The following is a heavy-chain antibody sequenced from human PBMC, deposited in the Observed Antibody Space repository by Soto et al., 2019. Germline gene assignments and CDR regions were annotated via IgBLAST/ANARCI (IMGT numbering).Heavy chain of an antibody. D-gene: IGHD3-16*01. CDR1: GFVFGGFG. Sequence: QVELVESGGGVVRPGKSLTVSCTGSGFVFGGFGMHWVRQTPGKGLEWLGMASYDRTYKYFADSVKGRFTISRDNGMNTVYLQMDNLRLEDTALYYCARGGDVLDYWGRGTLVTVSS. J-gene: IGHJ4*02. CDR2: ASYDRTYK. CDR3: ARGGDVLDY. V-gene: IGHV3-30*03.